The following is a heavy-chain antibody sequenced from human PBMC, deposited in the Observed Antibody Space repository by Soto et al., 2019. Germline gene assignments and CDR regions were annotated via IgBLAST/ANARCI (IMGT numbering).Heavy chain of an antibody. V-gene: IGHV1-69*13. CDR1: GGTFSSYA. CDR2: IIPIFGTA. CDR3: ARRADPAETNYYYGMDV. Sequence: ASVKVSCKASGGTFSSYAISWVRQAPGQGLEWMGGIIPIFGTANYAQKFQGRVTITADESTSTAYMELSSLRSEDTAVYYCARRADPAETNYYYGMDVWGQGTTVTVSS. J-gene: IGHJ6*02. D-gene: IGHD1-26*01.